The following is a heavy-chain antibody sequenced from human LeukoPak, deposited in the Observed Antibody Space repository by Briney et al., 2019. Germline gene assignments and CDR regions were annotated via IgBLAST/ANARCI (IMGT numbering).Heavy chain of an antibody. V-gene: IGHV4-31*03. D-gene: IGHD3-22*01. J-gene: IGHJ3*02. Sequence: PSETLSLTCTVSGVSISSGGYYWSWIRQYPGKGLEWIGYIYYSGSTYYNPSLKSRVTISVDTSKNQFSLKLSSVTAADTAVYYCARDHPDYDSSGYQQRGAFDIWGQGTMVTVSS. CDR2: IYYSGST. CDR3: ARDHPDYDSSGYQQRGAFDI. CDR1: GVSISSGGYY.